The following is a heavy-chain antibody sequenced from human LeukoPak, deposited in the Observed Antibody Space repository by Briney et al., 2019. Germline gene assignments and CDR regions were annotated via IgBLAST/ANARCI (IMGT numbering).Heavy chain of an antibody. CDR1: GYTFSDYG. CDR2: ISAVNGKT. J-gene: IGHJ6*02. CDR3: ARVKDSSWSNYYGMDV. D-gene: IGHD4-11*01. Sequence: ASVEVSCKASGYTFSDYGISWVRQAPGQGLEWMGWISAVNGKTIYAQKFQGRLTVTTDTSTSTAYMDLRSLRSDDTAVYYCARVKDSSWSNYYGMDVWGQGTTVTVSS. V-gene: IGHV1-18*01.